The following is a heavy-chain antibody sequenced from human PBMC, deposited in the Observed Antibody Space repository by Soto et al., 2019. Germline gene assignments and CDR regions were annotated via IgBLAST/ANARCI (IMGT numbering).Heavy chain of an antibody. Sequence: EVQLLESGGGLVQPGGSLRLSCAASGFTFSSYAMSWVRQAPGKGLEWVSAISGSGGSTYYADSVKGRLTISRDNSKNTLYLQMNSLRAEDTAVYYCAKDHYWNSLWYYFDYWGQGTLVTVSS. J-gene: IGHJ4*02. V-gene: IGHV3-23*01. CDR2: ISGSGGST. CDR1: GFTFSSYA. D-gene: IGHD1-7*01. CDR3: AKDHYWNSLWYYFDY.